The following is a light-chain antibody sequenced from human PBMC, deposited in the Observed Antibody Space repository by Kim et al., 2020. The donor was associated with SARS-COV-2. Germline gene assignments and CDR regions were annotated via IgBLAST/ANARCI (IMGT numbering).Light chain of an antibody. CDR3: QKCDSAPWT. CDR2: AAS. J-gene: IGKJ1*01. CDR1: QDISNY. V-gene: IGKV1-27*01. Sequence: ASVGDRVTCTCRGSQDISNYLAWFQLKPGKAPKLLIYAASALQPGVPSRFSGSGSGTDFTLTVTSLQPEDVATYYCQKCDSAPWTFGQGTKVDIK.